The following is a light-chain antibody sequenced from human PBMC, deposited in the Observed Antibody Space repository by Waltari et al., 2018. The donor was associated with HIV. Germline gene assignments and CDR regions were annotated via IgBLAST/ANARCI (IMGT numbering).Light chain of an antibody. Sequence: EVVMTQSPATLSVSPGEGVTLSCRASQSIGWRLAWYQQKPGQAPRLLIYGASNRDSGIPVRFSGSGSGTDVTLTISSVQSEDCAVYYCQQYNNWPPITFGQGTRLEIK. J-gene: IGKJ5*01. V-gene: IGKV3-15*01. CDR2: GAS. CDR1: QSIGWR. CDR3: QQYNNWPPIT.